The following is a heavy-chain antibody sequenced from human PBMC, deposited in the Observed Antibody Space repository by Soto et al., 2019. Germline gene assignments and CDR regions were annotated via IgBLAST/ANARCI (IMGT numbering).Heavy chain of an antibody. CDR2: ISSSSSYT. CDR3: ARTPDCTNGVCSAGFDY. V-gene: IGHV3-11*06. CDR1: GFTFSDYY. Sequence: PGGSLRLSCAASGFTFSDYYMSWIRQAPGKGLEWVSYISSSSSYTNYADSVKGRFTISRDNAKNSLYLQMNSLRAEDTAVYYCARTPDCTNGVCSAGFDYWDQGTLVTVSS. J-gene: IGHJ4*02. D-gene: IGHD2-8*01.